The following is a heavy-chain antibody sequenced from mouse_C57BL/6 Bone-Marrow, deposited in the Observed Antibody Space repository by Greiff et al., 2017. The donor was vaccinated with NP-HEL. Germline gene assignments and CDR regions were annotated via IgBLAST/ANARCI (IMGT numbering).Heavy chain of an antibody. CDR3: ARRGYYSNYEYFDV. CDR2: IYPGSGST. CDR1: GYTFTSYW. V-gene: IGHV1-55*01. D-gene: IGHD2-5*01. Sequence: QVQLQPGAELVKPGASVKMSCKASGYTFTSYWITWVKQRPGQGLEWIGDIYPGSGSTNYNEKFKSKATLTVDTSSSTAYMQLSSLTSEDSAVYYCARRGYYSNYEYFDVWGTGTTVTVSS. J-gene: IGHJ1*03.